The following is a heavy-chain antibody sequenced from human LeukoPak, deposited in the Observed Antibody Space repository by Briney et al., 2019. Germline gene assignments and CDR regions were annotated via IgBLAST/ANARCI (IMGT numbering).Heavy chain of an antibody. V-gene: IGHV3-30*02. Sequence: GGSLRLSCAASGFTFSSYGMHWVRQAPGKGLEWVAFIRYDGSNKYYADSVKGRFTISRDNSKNSLYLQMNSLRAEDTAVYYCAKTMVRGLHDAFDIWGQGTMVTVSS. J-gene: IGHJ3*02. CDR1: GFTFSSYG. D-gene: IGHD3-10*01. CDR3: AKTMVRGLHDAFDI. CDR2: IRYDGSNK.